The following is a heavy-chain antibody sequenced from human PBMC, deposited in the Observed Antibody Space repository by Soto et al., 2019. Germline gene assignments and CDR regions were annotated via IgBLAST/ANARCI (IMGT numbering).Heavy chain of an antibody. J-gene: IGHJ6*02. CDR1: GYTLTELS. D-gene: IGHD2-2*01. CDR2: FDPEDGET. CDR3: ARAGGPDIVVVPARSKDYYYGMDV. V-gene: IGHV1-24*01. Sequence: GASVKVSCKVSGYTLTELSMHWVRQAPGKGLEWMGGFDPEDGETIYAQKFQGRVTMTEDTSTDTAYMELSSLRSEDTAVYYCARAGGPDIVVVPARSKDYYYGMDVWGQGTTVTVSS.